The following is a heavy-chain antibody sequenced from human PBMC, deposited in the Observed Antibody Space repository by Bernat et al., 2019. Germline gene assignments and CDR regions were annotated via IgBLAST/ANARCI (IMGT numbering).Heavy chain of an antibody. CDR3: ARQSRTWDPWLDP. Sequence: QLQLQESGPGLVKPSETLSLTCTVSGASLSSSTSYYWGWIRQPPGKGLEWIGNIYYTGSTFYNPSLKSRVTISLDTSKNQFSLKLSSVTAADTAVFYCARQSRTWDPWLDPWGQGTLVTVSS. D-gene: IGHD1-26*01. CDR2: IYYTGST. CDR1: GASLSSSTSYY. V-gene: IGHV4-39*01. J-gene: IGHJ5*02.